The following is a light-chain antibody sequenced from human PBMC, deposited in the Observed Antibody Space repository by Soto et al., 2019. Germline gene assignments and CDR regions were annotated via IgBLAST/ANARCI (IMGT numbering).Light chain of an antibody. J-gene: IGKJ2*01. CDR1: QSISSY. CDR3: QQSYNSPRT. Sequence: IQMTQSPSSLSASVGDRVTITCRASQSISSYLSWYQQKPGKAPNLLIYAASSLQSGVPSRFSGSGSGTDFTLTISSLQPEDFATYYCQQSYNSPRTFGQGTKLEIK. V-gene: IGKV1-39*01. CDR2: AAS.